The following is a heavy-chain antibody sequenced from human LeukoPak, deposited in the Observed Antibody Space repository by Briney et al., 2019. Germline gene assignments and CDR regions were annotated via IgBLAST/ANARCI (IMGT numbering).Heavy chain of an antibody. V-gene: IGHV3-30-3*01. Sequence: HPGRSLRLSCAASGFSFGRHDLYWVRQAPGKRLEWVAISSYDGNNQNYADSVKGRFSVSRDNSKNTLFLQMNSLRLEDTAIYYCARENNEVGVPGVWRLYYLDYWGQGTLVTVSS. CDR2: SSYDGNNQ. CDR1: GFSFGRHD. D-gene: IGHD1/OR15-1a*01. CDR3: ARENNEVGVPGVWRLYYLDY. J-gene: IGHJ4*02.